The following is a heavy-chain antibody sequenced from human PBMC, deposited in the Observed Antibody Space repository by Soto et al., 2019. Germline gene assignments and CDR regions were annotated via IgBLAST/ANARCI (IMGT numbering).Heavy chain of an antibody. V-gene: IGHV4-39*01. D-gene: IGHD2-8*01. Sequence: SETLSLTCTVSGGSISSSNYYWGWIRQPPGKGQEWIGSIYYSGSTYYNPSLKSRVTISVDTSKNQFSLKVSSVTAADTALYYCARLGGYCTTSCYGYYAMDVWGQGTTVTVSS. CDR3: ARLGGYCTTSCYGYYAMDV. CDR1: GGSISSSNYY. CDR2: IYYSGST. J-gene: IGHJ6*02.